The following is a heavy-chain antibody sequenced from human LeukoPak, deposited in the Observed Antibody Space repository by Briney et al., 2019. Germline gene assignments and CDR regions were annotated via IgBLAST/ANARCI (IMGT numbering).Heavy chain of an antibody. CDR2: IYYSGST. J-gene: IGHJ6*03. CDR1: GGSISSSSYY. CDR3: ARQSWSGYSYYYYYMDV. V-gene: IGHV4-39*01. Sequence: SETPSLTCTVSGGSISSSSYYWGWIRQPPGKGLEWIGSIYYSGSTYYNPSLKSRVTISVDTSKNQFSLKLSSVTAADTAVYYCARQSWSGYSYYYYYMDVWGKGTTVTVSS. D-gene: IGHD1-14*01.